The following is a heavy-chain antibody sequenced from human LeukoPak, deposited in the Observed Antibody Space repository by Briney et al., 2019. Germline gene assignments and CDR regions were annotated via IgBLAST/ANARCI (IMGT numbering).Heavy chain of an antibody. V-gene: IGHV1-46*01. CDR2: INPSGGST. D-gene: IGHD3-3*01. CDR1: GYTFTGYY. Sequence: ASVKVSCKASGYTFTGYYMHWVRQAPGQGLEWMGIINPSGGSTSYAQKFQGRVTMTRDTSTSTVYMELSSLRSEDTAVYYCARVGYDFWSGYYPIDYWGQGTLVTVSS. J-gene: IGHJ4*02. CDR3: ARVGYDFWSGYYPIDY.